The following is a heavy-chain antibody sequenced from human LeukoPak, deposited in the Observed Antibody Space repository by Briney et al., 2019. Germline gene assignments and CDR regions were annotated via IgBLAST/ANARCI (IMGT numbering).Heavy chain of an antibody. J-gene: IGHJ4*02. V-gene: IGHV3-30-3*01. CDR1: GFTFSGYA. D-gene: IGHD6-19*01. Sequence: GGSLRLSCAASGFTFSGYAMHWVRQAPGKGLEWVAVISYDGSKKCYADSVKGRFTISRDNSKNRLDPQMNSLRAEDTAVYYCARGRVPGYYFDYWGQGTLVTVSS. CDR2: ISYDGSKK. CDR3: ARGRVPGYYFDY.